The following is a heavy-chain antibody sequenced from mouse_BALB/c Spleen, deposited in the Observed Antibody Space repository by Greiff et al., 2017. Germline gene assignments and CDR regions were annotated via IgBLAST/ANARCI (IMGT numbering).Heavy chain of an antibody. CDR3: ARHDRYDAGYAMDY. V-gene: IGHV5-12-1*01. J-gene: IGHJ4*01. Sequence: VQLKQSGGGLVKPGGSLKLSCAASGFAFSSYDMSWVRQTPEKRLEWVAYISSGGGSTYYPDTVKGRFTISRDNAKNTLYLQMSSLKSEDTAMYYCARHDRYDAGYAMDYWGQGTSVTVSS. D-gene: IGHD2-14*01. CDR2: ISSGGGST. CDR1: GFAFSSYD.